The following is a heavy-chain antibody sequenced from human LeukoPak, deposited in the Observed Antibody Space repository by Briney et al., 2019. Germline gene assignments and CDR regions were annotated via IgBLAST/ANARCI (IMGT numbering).Heavy chain of an antibody. J-gene: IGHJ4*02. CDR3: ARRAVAGGFCGW. CDR1: GFTFSTDW. V-gene: IGHV3-74*01. Sequence: GGSLRLSCAAPGFTFSTDWMHWVRQAPGKGPVWVSRINGDGSSRSYADSVKGRFTISRDNAKNTLYLQMNSLRAEDTAVYYCARRAVAGGFCGWWGQGTLVTVSS. D-gene: IGHD6-19*01. CDR2: INGDGSSR.